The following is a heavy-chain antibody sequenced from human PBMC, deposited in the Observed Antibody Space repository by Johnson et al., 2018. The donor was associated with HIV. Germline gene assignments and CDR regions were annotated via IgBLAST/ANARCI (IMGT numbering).Heavy chain of an antibody. CDR2: IRYDGSNK. CDR1: GFTFSSYG. V-gene: IGHV3-30*02. Sequence: QVQLVESGGGVVQPGGSLRLSCAASGFTFSSYGMHWVRQAPGKGLEWVAFIRYDGSNKYYADSVKGRFTISRDNAKNTLYLQMNSMRAEDTAVYYCAKGIAAAGTGAFDIWGQGTMVTVSS. CDR3: AKGIAAAGTGAFDI. J-gene: IGHJ3*02. D-gene: IGHD6-13*01.